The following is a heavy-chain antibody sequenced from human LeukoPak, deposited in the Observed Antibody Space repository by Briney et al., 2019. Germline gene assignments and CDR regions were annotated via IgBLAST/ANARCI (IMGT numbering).Heavy chain of an antibody. CDR2: IWHDGSNK. CDR3: ANNFDC. CDR1: GFIFSNYG. J-gene: IGHJ4*02. V-gene: IGHV3-33*06. Sequence: PGRSLRLSCAASGFIFSNYGMHWVRHAPGKGLECVAVIWHDGSNKYYADSVEGRFTISRDNSKNTVYLQMNSLIAEDTAVYYCANNFDCWGQGTLVTVSS.